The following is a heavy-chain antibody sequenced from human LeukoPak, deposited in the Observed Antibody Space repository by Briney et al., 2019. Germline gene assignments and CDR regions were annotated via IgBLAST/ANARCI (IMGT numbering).Heavy chain of an antibody. D-gene: IGHD3-22*01. CDR1: GFTFSSYA. J-gene: IGHJ4*02. CDR3: ARQFTLISAFDY. Sequence: SGGSLRLSCAASGFTFSSYAMSWVRQAPGKGLEWVLAISGSGGSTYYADSVKGRFTISRDNSKNTLYLQMNSLRAEDTAVYYCARQFTLISAFDYWGQGTLVTVSS. CDR2: ISGSGGST. V-gene: IGHV3-23*01.